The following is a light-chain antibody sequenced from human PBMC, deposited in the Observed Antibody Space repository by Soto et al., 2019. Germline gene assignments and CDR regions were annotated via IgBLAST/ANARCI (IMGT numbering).Light chain of an antibody. CDR1: SSNIGAGYD. CDR2: GKT. J-gene: IGLJ2*01. Sequence: QPVLTQPPSVSGAPGQSVTISCTGSSSNIGAGYDVHWYQQLPRTAPKLVFNGKTNRPSGVPDRFSGSKSGTSASLAITGLQAEDEADYYCQSYDSSLSDVVFGGGTKVTVL. V-gene: IGLV1-40*01. CDR3: QSYDSSLSDVV.